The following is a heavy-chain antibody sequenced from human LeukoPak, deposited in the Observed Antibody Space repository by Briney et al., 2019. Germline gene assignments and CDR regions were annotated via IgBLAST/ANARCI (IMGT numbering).Heavy chain of an antibody. Sequence: SETLSLTCTVSGGSISSYYWSWIRQPPGKGLEWIGYIYYSGSTNYNPSLKSRVTISVDTSKNQFSLKLSSLTASDTAVYYCARGRNIVVVPAAYRRPYDAFDIWGQGTMVTVSS. V-gene: IGHV4-59*01. CDR3: ARGRNIVVVPAAYRRPYDAFDI. D-gene: IGHD2-2*01. CDR2: IYYSGST. J-gene: IGHJ3*02. CDR1: GGSISSYY.